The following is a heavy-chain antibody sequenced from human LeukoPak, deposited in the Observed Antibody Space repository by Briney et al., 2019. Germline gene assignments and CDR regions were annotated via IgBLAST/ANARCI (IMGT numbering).Heavy chain of an antibody. V-gene: IGHV3-7*01. CDR1: GFTFSSYW. CDR2: IKQDGSEK. Sequence: GGSLRLSCAASGFTFSSYWMSWVRQAPGKGREWVANIKQDGSEKYYVDSVKGRFTISRDNAKNSLYLQMNSLRAEDTAVYYCARGCHGLLWFGELTSSSYFDYWGQGTLVTVSS. CDR3: ARGCHGLLWFGELTSSSYFDY. J-gene: IGHJ4*02. D-gene: IGHD3-10*01.